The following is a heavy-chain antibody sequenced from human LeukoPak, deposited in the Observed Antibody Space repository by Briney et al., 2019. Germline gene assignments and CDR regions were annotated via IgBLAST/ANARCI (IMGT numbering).Heavy chain of an antibody. J-gene: IGHJ6*04. CDR2: ISSSSSYI. Sequence: GGSLRLSCAASGFIFSIYDMNWVRQAPGKGLEWVSSISSSSSYIYYADSLKGRFTISRDNAKNSLHLQMNSLRAEDTAVYYCAELGITMIGGVWGKGTTVTISS. V-gene: IGHV3-21*01. CDR1: GFIFSIYD. CDR3: AELGITMIGGV. D-gene: IGHD3-10*02.